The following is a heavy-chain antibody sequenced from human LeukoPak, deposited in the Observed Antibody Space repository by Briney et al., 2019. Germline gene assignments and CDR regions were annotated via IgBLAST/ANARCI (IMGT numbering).Heavy chain of an antibody. D-gene: IGHD2-15*01. CDR3: ARDLGYCSGGSCPLFDY. CDR2: INPSGGST. J-gene: IGHJ4*02. CDR1: GHTLTSYY. V-gene: IGHV1-46*01. Sequence: ASVKVSCEASGHTLTSYYMHWVRQAPGQRLEWMGIINPSGGSTSYAQKFQGRVTMTRDTSTSTVYMELSSLRSEDTAVYYCARDLGYCSGGSCPLFDYWGQGTLVTVSS.